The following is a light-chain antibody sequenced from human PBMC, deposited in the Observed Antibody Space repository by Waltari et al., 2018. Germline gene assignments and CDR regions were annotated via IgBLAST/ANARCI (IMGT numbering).Light chain of an antibody. CDR3: QQDYTTPFT. CDR2: AAS. CDR1: QGINKE. Sequence: DIQMTQSPSSLSASVGDRVTVTCRASQGINKELNWYQQKPGKAPTLLIFAASILQTGVSSRCSGSGSGTDFTFTISSLQPEDVATYYCQQDYTTPFTFGPGTKLAIK. V-gene: IGKV1-27*01. J-gene: IGKJ3*01.